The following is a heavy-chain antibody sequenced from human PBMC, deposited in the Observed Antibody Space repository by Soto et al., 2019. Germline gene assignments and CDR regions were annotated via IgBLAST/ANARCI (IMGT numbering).Heavy chain of an antibody. Sequence: QITLKESGPTLVKPTQTLTLTCTFSGFSLSTSGVGVGWIRQPPGKALEWPALIYWDDDKRYNPSLKSRLTITKDTQKCQGALTITTTRPVDTATYYCAHSRRITWSTPASFDYWGQATLVTASS. D-gene: IGHD2-15*01. CDR3: AHSRRITWSTPASFDY. V-gene: IGHV2-5*02. CDR2: IYWDDDK. CDR1: GFSLSTSGVG. J-gene: IGHJ4*02.